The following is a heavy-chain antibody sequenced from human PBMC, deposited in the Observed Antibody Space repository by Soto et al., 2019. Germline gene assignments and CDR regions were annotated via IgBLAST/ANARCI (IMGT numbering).Heavy chain of an antibody. CDR3: ARDVGVQELDY. V-gene: IGHV3-7*01. CDR1: GFTFRSNW. CDR2: IKPDGSGK. J-gene: IGHJ4*02. Sequence: VGSLRLSCAASGFTFRSNWMSWVRQAPGRGLEWVANIKPDGSGKYYLDSVRGRFTISRDNAENSLFLQIDSLRVEDTAVYYCARDVGVQELDYWGQGTLVTVSS. D-gene: IGHD6-6*01.